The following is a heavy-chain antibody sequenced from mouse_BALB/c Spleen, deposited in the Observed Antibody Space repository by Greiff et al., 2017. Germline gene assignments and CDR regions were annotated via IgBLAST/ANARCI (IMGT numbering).Heavy chain of an antibody. CDR3: AVLWDERFAY. D-gene: IGHD4-1*01. CDR2: IDPANGNT. CDR1: GFNIKDTY. V-gene: IGHV14-3*02. J-gene: IGHJ3*01. Sequence: EVKVVESGAELVKPGASVKLSCTASGFNIKDTYMHWVKQRPEQGLEWIGRIDPANGNTKYDPKFQGKATITADTSSNTAYLQLSSLTSEDTAVYYCAVLWDERFAYWGQGTLVTVSA.